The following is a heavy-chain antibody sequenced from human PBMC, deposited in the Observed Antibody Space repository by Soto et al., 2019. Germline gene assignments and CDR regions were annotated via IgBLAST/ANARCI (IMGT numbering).Heavy chain of an antibody. J-gene: IGHJ4*02. D-gene: IGHD3-3*01. CDR1: GFIFSNAW. Sequence: GWSLRLSCAASGFIFSNAWMSWVRQAPGKGLEWVGRIKSKADGGTTNYAAPMKGRFNISRDGSKNTLYLQMNGLKTEDTAVYYCTTGWSSKDYWGQGTLVTVSS. CDR2: IKSKADGGTT. V-gene: IGHV3-15*01. CDR3: TTGWSSKDY.